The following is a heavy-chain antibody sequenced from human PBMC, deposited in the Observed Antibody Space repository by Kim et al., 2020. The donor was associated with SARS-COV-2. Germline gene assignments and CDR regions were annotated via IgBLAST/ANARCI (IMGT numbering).Heavy chain of an antibody. J-gene: IGHJ4*02. Sequence: GGSLRLSCAASGFTFSDHYMDWVRQAPGKGLEWVARSRSKANRYTTEYAASVKGRFIISRDESKDSLYLQMNSLRPEDTGMYYCLCGDEGSVFDNWGQGTLVTVSS. CDR2: SRSKANRYTT. CDR1: GFTFSDHY. CDR3: LCGDEGSVFDN. D-gene: IGHD5-12*01. V-gene: IGHV3-72*01.